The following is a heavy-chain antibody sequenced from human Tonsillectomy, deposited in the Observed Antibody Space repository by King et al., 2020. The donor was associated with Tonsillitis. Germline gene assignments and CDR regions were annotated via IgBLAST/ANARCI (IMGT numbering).Heavy chain of an antibody. CDR3: AKSLALGSGSYGNDY. J-gene: IGHJ4*02. CDR1: GFTFSTYA. V-gene: IGHV3-23*04. Sequence: VQLVESGGGLVQPGGSLGLSCAASGFTFSTYAMNWVRQAPGKGLEWVSAISSSGGSTYYADSVKGRFTISRDNSKNTLYLQMNSLRAEDTAVYYCAKSLALGSGSYGNDYWGQGTLVTVSS. CDR2: ISSSGGST. D-gene: IGHD3-10*01.